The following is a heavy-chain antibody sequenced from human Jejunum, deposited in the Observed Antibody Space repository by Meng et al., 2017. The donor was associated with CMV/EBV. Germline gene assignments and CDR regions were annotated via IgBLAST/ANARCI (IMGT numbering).Heavy chain of an antibody. Sequence: SGSSFSSSWMIWVRRAPGKGLEWVAKTNADGSDKYYVDSVKGRFTIFRDNAKNSVYLQMNSLRAEDTAVYYCASTGPLYGLYFCYWGQGTLVTVSS. V-gene: IGHV3-7*01. CDR3: ASTGPLYGLYFCY. D-gene: IGHD2-8*01. CDR1: GSSFSSSW. J-gene: IGHJ4*02. CDR2: TNADGSDK.